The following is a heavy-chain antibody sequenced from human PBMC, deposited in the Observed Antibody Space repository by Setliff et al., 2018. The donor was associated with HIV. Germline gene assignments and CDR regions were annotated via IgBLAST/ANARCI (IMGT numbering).Heavy chain of an antibody. CDR1: GNTFSRYG. Sequence: GGSLRLSCTVSGNTFSRYGMHWVRQTPGKGLEWVAIIWYDGNNKQYADSMKGRFTISRDNSNNMLYLQMNSLRAEDTAVYYCAREESASSWGYYHYYMDVWGKGTTVTVSS. CDR2: IWYDGNNK. V-gene: IGHV3-33*08. J-gene: IGHJ6*03. CDR3: AREESASSWGYYHYYMDV. D-gene: IGHD3-16*01.